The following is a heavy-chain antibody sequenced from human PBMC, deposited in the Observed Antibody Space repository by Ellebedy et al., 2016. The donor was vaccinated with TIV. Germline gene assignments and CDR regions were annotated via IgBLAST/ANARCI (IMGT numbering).Heavy chain of an antibody. CDR3: AKDRAKFDY. V-gene: IGHV4-39*07. CDR2: MYYSVST. Sequence: MPSETLSLTCTVSGDSISSSSYYWGWIRQPPGKGLEWIGTMYYSVSTYYNPSLKSRVTISIETSKNQFSLRLRSVTAADTAVYYCAKDRAKFDYWGQGSLVTVSS. J-gene: IGHJ4*02. CDR1: GDSISSSSYY.